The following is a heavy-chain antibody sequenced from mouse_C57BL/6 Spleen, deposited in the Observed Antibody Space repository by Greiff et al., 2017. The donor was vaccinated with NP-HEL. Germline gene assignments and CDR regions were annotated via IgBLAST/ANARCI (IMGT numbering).Heavy chain of an antibody. V-gene: IGHV1-52*01. CDR2: IDPSDSET. Sequence: QVQLQQPGAELVRPGSSVKLSCKASGYTFTSYWMHWVKQRPIQGLEWIGNIDPSDSETHYNQKFKDKATLTVDKSSSTAYMQLSGLTSEDSAVYYCARGYDYDPYYAMDYWGQGTSVTVSS. J-gene: IGHJ4*01. CDR1: GYTFTSYW. D-gene: IGHD2-4*01. CDR3: ARGYDYDPYYAMDY.